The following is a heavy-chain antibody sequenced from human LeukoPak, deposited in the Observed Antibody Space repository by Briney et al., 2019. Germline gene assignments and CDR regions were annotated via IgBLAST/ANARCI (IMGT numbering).Heavy chain of an antibody. V-gene: IGHV4-34*01. J-gene: IGHJ4*02. D-gene: IGHD3-22*01. CDR2: INHSGST. CDR1: GGSFSGYY. Sequence: SETLSLTCALYGGSFSGYYRSWIRHPPGKGLEWIGEINHSGSTNYNEYLKSRVTISVDTSKNQFYLKLSSVTAADTAVYYCARGRLNYYDSGFDYWGQGTLVTVSS. CDR3: ARGRLNYYDSGFDY.